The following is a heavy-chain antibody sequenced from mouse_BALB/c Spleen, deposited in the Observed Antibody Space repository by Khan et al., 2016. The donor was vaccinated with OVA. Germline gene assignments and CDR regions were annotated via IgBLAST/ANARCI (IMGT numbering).Heavy chain of an antibody. V-gene: IGHV1-7*01. CDR1: GYTFTTYW. J-gene: IGHJ2*01. CDR2: INPTSGYT. Sequence: QVQLKQSGAELAKPGASVKMSCKASGYTFTTYWMHWVKQRPGQGLEWIGYINPTSGYTDYNEKFKDRATLSADKSSSTAYLQLSSLTSEDSAVYYCTRDRIDHWGQGTTLTVSP. CDR3: TRDRIDH.